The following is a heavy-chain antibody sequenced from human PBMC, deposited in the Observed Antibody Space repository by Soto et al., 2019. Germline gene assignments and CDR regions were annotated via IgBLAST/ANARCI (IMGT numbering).Heavy chain of an antibody. Sequence: GGSLRLSCAASEFTFSSYGMHWVRQSPGKGLEWVAVIWYDGSNKYYADSMKGRFTISRDNYKNTLYLQMNSLRAEDTAVYYCARETTRGHYDFWIALSSYYYYGMAVWGQGTTVTVSS. V-gene: IGHV3-33*01. D-gene: IGHD3-3*01. CDR2: IWYDGSNK. CDR3: ARETTRGHYDFWIALSSYYYYGMAV. CDR1: EFTFSSYG. J-gene: IGHJ6*02.